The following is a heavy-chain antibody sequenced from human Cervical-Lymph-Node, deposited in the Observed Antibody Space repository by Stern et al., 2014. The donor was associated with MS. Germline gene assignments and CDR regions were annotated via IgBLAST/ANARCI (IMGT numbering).Heavy chain of an antibody. Sequence: EVQLVESGGGLVQPGGSLRLSCADSESTFRTYWRHWVRQVPGKELMWVSRINEDGSTTNYADSVKGRFTISRDNARNTLYLQMNSLRAEDTGIYYCARDLSGRDDSWGQGTLVTVSS. D-gene: IGHD1-26*01. CDR3: ARDLSGRDDS. J-gene: IGHJ4*02. CDR1: ESTFRTYW. V-gene: IGHV3-74*01. CDR2: INEDGSTT.